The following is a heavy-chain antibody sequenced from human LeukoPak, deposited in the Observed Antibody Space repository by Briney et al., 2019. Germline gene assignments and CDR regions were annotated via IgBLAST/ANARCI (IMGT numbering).Heavy chain of an antibody. CDR2: IIVYNGNT. V-gene: IGHV1-18*01. Sequence: ASVKVSCKASRYTFTSSGISWVRQTPEQGLEWMVWIIVYNGNTNYAQKLQGRVTMTTDTATSKAYMELRSLRSDDTAVYYCARDYDILTGYYFPAYWGQGTLVTVSS. J-gene: IGHJ4*02. CDR3: ARDYDILTGYYFPAY. D-gene: IGHD3-9*01. CDR1: RYTFTSSG.